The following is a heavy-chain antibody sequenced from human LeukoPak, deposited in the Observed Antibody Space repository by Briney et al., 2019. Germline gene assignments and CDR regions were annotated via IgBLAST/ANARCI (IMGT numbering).Heavy chain of an antibody. D-gene: IGHD2-15*01. J-gene: IGHJ1*01. Sequence: ASVKVSCKASGYTFTGYYMHWVRQAPGQGLEWMGRINPNSGGTNYAQKFQGRVTMTRDTSISTAYMELSRLRSDDTAVYYCARYCSGGSCYPAEYFQHWGQGTLVTVSS. CDR2: INPNSGGT. CDR3: ARYCSGGSCYPAEYFQH. V-gene: IGHV1-2*06. CDR1: GYTFTGYY.